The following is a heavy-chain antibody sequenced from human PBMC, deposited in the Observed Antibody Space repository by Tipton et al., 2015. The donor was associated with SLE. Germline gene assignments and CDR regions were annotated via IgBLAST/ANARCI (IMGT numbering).Heavy chain of an antibody. CDR2: IYHSGST. CDR3: ARVSSSWGFDC. J-gene: IGHJ4*02. D-gene: IGHD6-13*01. CDR1: GYSISSGYY. Sequence: TLSLTCTVSGYSISSGYYWGWIRQPLGKGLEWIGSIYHSGSTYYNPSLKSRVTISVDTSKNQFSLKLSSVTAADTAVYYCARVSSSWGFDCWGQGTLVTVSS. V-gene: IGHV4-38-2*02.